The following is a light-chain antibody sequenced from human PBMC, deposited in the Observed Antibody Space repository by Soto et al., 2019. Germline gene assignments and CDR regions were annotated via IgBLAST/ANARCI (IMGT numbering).Light chain of an antibody. J-gene: IGKJ1*01. Sequence: AIQMTQSPSSLSASVGDRVTITCRASQGIRNDLNWYQQKPGKAPKLLIYTASSLQSGVPSKFSGSGSGTVVTLTLGGMQPEDFVTYYWLQDYNYPRTFGQGTKVEIK. V-gene: IGKV1-6*01. CDR3: LQDYNYPRT. CDR1: QGIRND. CDR2: TAS.